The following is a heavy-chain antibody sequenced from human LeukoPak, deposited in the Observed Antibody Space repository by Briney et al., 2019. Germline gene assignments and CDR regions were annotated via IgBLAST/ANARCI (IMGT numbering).Heavy chain of an antibody. D-gene: IGHD3-10*01. Sequence: SETLSLTCTVSGGSISSGGYYWSWIRQHPGKGLEWIGYIYYSGSTYYNPSLKSRVTISVDTSKNQFSLKLSSVTAADPAVYYCARELGFRSGYLANWGQGTLVTVSS. CDR2: IYYSGST. CDR1: GGSISSGGYY. V-gene: IGHV4-31*03. J-gene: IGHJ4*02. CDR3: ARELGFRSGYLAN.